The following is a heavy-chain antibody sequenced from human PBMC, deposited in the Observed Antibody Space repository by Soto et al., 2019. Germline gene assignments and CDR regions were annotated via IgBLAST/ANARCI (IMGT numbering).Heavy chain of an antibody. V-gene: IGHV3-30*18. CDR3: AKDIPCSGGSCYLDALDI. CDR1: GFTFSSYG. D-gene: IGHD2-15*01. CDR2: ISYDGSNK. J-gene: IGHJ3*02. Sequence: GGSLRLSCAASGFTFSSYGMHWVRQAPGKGLEWVAVISYDGSNKYYADSVKGRFTISRDNSKNTLYLQMNSLRAEDTAVYYCAKDIPCSGGSCYLDALDIWGQGTMVTVSS.